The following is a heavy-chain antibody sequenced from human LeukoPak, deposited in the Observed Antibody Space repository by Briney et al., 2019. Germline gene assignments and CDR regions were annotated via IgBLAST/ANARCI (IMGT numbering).Heavy chain of an antibody. CDR3: ASSMEAWDDAFDI. CDR1: GYTFTGYY. Sequence: ASVKVSCNASGYTFTGYYMHWVRQAPGQGLEWMGWINPNSGGTNYAQKFQGRVTMTRDTSISTAYMELSRLRSDDTAVYYCASSMEAWDDAFDIWGQGTMVTVSS. D-gene: IGHD1-26*01. CDR2: INPNSGGT. V-gene: IGHV1-2*02. J-gene: IGHJ3*02.